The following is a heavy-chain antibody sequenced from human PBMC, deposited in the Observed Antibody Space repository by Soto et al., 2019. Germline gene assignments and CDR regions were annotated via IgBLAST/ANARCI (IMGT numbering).Heavy chain of an antibody. Sequence: EVQLLESGGNSVQPGGSLRLSCAASGFTFNSYDMIWVRRAPGKGLDWVSIVSRGGERSVYADSVKGRFTISRDNSKNTLYLQMDSLRAEDTAVYYCAKVPRTDGYGGRGFFQHWGQGALVTVSS. CDR3: AKVPRTDGYGGRGFFQH. D-gene: IGHD4-17*01. CDR1: GFTFNSYD. J-gene: IGHJ1*01. CDR2: VSRGGERS. V-gene: IGHV3-23*01.